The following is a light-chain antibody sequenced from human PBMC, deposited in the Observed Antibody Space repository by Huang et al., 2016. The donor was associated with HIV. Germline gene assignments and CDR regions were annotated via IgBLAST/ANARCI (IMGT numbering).Light chain of an antibody. J-gene: IGKJ5*01. CDR2: GAS. V-gene: IGKV1-39*01. Sequence: DIQMTQSPTSLSASVGDRVTVTCRASQNINNYLNWYQQKLGKAPKLLIYGASSLQRGVPSRFSGSGSGTDFTLTINNLQPEDLGTYYCQHFNSSLITFGQGTRLEIK. CDR3: QHFNSSLIT. CDR1: QNINNY.